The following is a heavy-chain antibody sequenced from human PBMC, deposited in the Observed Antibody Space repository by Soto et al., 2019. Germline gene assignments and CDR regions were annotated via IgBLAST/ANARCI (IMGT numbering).Heavy chain of an antibody. D-gene: IGHD6-6*01. J-gene: IGHJ6*02. CDR3: TTDPSIAARDPYYYYGMDV. CDR2: IKSKTDGGTT. Sequence: VQLVESGGGLVKPGGSLRLSCAASGFTFSNAWMSWVRQAPGKGLEWAGRIKSKTDGGTTDYAAPVKGRFTISRDDSKNTLYLKMNSLKTEDTTVYYCTTDPSIAARDPYYYYGMDVWGQGTTVTVSS. CDR1: GFTFSNAW. V-gene: IGHV3-15*01.